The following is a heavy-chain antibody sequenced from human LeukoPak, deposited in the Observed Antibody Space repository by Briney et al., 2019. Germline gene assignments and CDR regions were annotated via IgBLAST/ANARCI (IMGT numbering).Heavy chain of an antibody. V-gene: IGHV3-30-3*01. CDR2: ISYDGSNK. CDR3: ARGVRYLDY. D-gene: IGHD3-10*01. J-gene: IGHJ4*02. Sequence: GGSLRLSCAASGFTFSSYAMHWVRQAPGKGLEWVAVISYDGSNKYYADSVKGRFTISRGNSKNTLYLQMNSLRAEDTAVYYCARGVRYLDYWGQGTLVTVSS. CDR1: GFTFSSYA.